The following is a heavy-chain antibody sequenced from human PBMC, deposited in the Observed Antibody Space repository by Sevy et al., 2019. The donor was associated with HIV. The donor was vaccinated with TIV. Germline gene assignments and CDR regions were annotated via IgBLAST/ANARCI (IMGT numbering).Heavy chain of an antibody. D-gene: IGHD4-4*01. V-gene: IGHV3-73*01. CDR2: IKRKTNNYAT. Sequence: GGSLRLSCVVSAFTFSGSPVHWVRQASGKGLEWVGRIKRKTNNYATEYSASLKGRFTISRDDSKNTAYLQMDSLKTEDTAVYYCTAGYSNYAGVWFDYWGPGTLVTVSS. CDR3: TAGYSNYAGVWFDY. J-gene: IGHJ4*02. CDR1: AFTFSGSP.